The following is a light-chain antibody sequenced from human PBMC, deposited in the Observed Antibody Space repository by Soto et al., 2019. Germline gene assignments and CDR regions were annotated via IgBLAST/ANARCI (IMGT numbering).Light chain of an antibody. V-gene: IGLV2-14*01. Sequence: QSALTQPASMSGSPGQSITISCTGTSSDIGGYNYISWYQQLPGKAPKFIIYDVRNRPSGVSNRFSGSRSGNTASLTISGLQAEDEAYYYCSSYTSSSTVIFGGGTKVTVL. CDR1: SSDIGGYNY. CDR2: DVR. CDR3: SSYTSSSTVI. J-gene: IGLJ2*01.